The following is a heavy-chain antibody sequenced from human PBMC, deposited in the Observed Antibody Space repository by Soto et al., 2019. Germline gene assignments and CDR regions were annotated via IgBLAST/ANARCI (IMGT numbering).Heavy chain of an antibody. CDR3: ARDPGCSSSSCNIPGAYYFYGMDV. CDR2: ISAYNGNT. D-gene: IGHD2-2*02. CDR1: GYTFTSYG. J-gene: IGHJ6*02. Sequence: DSVKVSCKTSGYTFTSYGISWVRQAPGQGLEWMGWISAYNGNTNYAQNLQGRVTMTTDTSTNTAYMELRSLRSDDTSVYYCARDPGCSSSSCNIPGAYYFYGMDVWG. V-gene: IGHV1-18*01.